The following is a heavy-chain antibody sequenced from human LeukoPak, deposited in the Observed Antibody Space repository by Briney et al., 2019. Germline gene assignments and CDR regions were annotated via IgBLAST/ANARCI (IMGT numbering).Heavy chain of an antibody. CDR3: ARGGGGHYYDSSGYYYFGYFQH. CDR1: GFTFSSYW. Sequence: QPGGSLRLSCAASGFTFSSYWMSWVRQAPGKGLEWVANIKQDGSEKYYVDSVKGRFTISRDNAKNSLYLQMNCLRAEDTAVYYCARGGGGHYYDSSGYYYFGYFQHWGQGTLVTVSS. J-gene: IGHJ1*01. CDR2: IKQDGSEK. V-gene: IGHV3-7*01. D-gene: IGHD3-22*01.